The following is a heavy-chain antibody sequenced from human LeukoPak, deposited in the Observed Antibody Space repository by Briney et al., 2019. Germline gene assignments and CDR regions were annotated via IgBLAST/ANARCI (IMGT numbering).Heavy chain of an antibody. CDR3: AREGKYCSGGSCYSAYFDY. D-gene: IGHD2-15*01. CDR2: INHSGST. CDR1: GGSFSGYY. J-gene: IGHJ4*02. Sequence: SETLSLTCAVYGGSFSGYYWSWIRQPPGGGLEWIGEINHSGSTNYNPSLKSRVTISVDTSKNQFSLKLSSVTAADTAVYYCAREGKYCSGGSCYSAYFDYWGQGTLVTVSS. V-gene: IGHV4-34*01.